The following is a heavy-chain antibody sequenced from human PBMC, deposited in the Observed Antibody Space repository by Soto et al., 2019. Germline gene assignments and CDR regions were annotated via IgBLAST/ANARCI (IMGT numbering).Heavy chain of an antibody. D-gene: IGHD2-2*01. J-gene: IGHJ4*02. V-gene: IGHV3-74*01. CDR2: IDSDGSST. CDR1: GFTW. CDR3: ASLSAPVGH. Sequence: EVQLVESGGGLIQPGGSVRLSCAASGFTWMHWVRQRPGKGMEWVSEIDSDGSSTDYADSVKGRFTVSRDNAQNSLFLQMNSLRAEDTAVYYCASLSAPVGHWGQGILVTVSS.